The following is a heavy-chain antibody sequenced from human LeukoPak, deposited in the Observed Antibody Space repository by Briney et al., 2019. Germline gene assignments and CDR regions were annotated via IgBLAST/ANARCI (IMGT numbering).Heavy chain of an antibody. CDR3: ASIYYDFWSGYSY. V-gene: IGHV3-30*03. CDR2: ISYDGSNK. J-gene: IGHJ4*02. D-gene: IGHD3-3*01. Sequence: GGSLRLSCAASGFTFSSYGMHWVRQAPGKGLEWVAVISYDGSNKYYADSVKGRFTISRDNSKNTLYLQMNSLRAEDTAVYYCASIYYDFWSGYSYWGQGTLVTVSS. CDR1: GFTFSSYG.